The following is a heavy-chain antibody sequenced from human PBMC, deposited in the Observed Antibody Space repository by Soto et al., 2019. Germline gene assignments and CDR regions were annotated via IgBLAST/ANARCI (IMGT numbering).Heavy chain of an antibody. CDR3: ARDQTKWLTDAFDI. V-gene: IGHV1-18*01. Sequence: HVQLVQSGAEVKKPGASLKVSCKASGYTFISYGVSWVRQAPGQGLEWLGSISPYNGNTNYAQKFQGRITMTTDTSTSTVYMDLRSLRTDDTAVYYCARDQTKWLTDAFDIWGQGTMVVVSS. J-gene: IGHJ3*02. CDR1: GYTFISYG. D-gene: IGHD5-12*01. CDR2: ISPYNGNT.